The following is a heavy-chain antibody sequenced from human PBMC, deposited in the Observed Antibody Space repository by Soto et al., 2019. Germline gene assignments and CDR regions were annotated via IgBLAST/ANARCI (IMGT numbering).Heavy chain of an antibody. CDR2: ISDHTGNT. CDR3: AGGRYGDY. Sequence: QVHLVQSGAEVKKPGASVKVSCKGSGYAFTTYGITWVRQAPGQVPEGMGWISDHTGNTNYAQKLQGRVTVTRDTSTSRAYMGLRSLRSYDTAVYYCAGGRYGDYWGQGALVTVSS. CDR1: GYAFTTYG. D-gene: IGHD1-1*01. V-gene: IGHV1-18*01. J-gene: IGHJ4*02.